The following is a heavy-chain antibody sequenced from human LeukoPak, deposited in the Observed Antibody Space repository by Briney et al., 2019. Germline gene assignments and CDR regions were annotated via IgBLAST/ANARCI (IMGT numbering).Heavy chain of an antibody. CDR3: ASGMIEFDY. CDR1: GIRFNDYW. V-gene: IGHV3-7*01. CDR2: IKEDGSEM. Sequence: PGGSLRLSCTVSGIRFNDYWMSWVRQAPGKGLEWVANIKEDGSEMYYVDSVKGRFIISRDNAKNSIYLQMNILRVEDTAVYYCASGMIEFDYWGQGTLVTVSS. D-gene: IGHD1-14*01. J-gene: IGHJ4*02.